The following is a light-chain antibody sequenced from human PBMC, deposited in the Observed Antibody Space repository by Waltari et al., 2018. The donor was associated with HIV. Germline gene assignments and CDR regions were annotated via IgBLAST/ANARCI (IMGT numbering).Light chain of an antibody. CDR1: QSGSSNS. CDR2: GAS. CDR3: QQYGDSPET. V-gene: IGKV3-20*01. Sequence: EIVLTQSPGPLSLSPGEGATLSCRASQSGSSNSSAWYQQKPGQAPRLLIYGASSRATGIPDRFSGSGSGTDFTLTISRLEPEDFAVYWCQQYGDSPETFGQGTKVEIK. J-gene: IGKJ1*01.